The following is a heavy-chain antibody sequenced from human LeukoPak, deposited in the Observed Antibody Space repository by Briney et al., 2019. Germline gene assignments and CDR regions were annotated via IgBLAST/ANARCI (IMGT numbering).Heavy chain of an antibody. V-gene: IGHV3-66*01. D-gene: IGHD3-10*01. CDR3: ARDLGSGSNY. CDR2: IYSGGST. CDR1: GFTFSNYA. J-gene: IGHJ4*02. Sequence: GGSLRLSCAASGFTFSNYAMSWVRQAPGKGLEWVSVIYSGGSTYYADSVKGRFTISRDNSKNTLYLQMNSLRAEDTAVYYCARDLGSGSNYWGQGTLVTVSS.